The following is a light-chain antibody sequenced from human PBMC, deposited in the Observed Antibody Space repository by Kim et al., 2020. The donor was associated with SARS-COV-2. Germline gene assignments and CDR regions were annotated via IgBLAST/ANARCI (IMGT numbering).Light chain of an antibody. CDR2: EVS. CDR3: SSYTRSSTLV. Sequence: QSALTQPASVSGSPGQSITISCTGTSSDVGSYNLVSWYQQHPGKVPKLMIYEVSKRPSGVTNRFSGSKSGNTASLTISGLQAEDEADYYCSSYTRSSTLVFGGGTQLTVL. J-gene: IGLJ2*01. V-gene: IGLV2-14*02. CDR1: SSDVGSYNL.